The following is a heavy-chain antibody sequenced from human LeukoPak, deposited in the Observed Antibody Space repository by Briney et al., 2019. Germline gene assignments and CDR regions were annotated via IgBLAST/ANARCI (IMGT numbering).Heavy chain of an antibody. V-gene: IGHV3-23*01. Sequence: PGGSLRLSCAASGFTFSSYAMSWVRQAPGKGLEWVSAISGSGGSTYYADSVKGRFTISRDNSKNTLYLQMNSLRAEDTAVYYCAKDLGYCSSTSCLGWFDPWGQRTLVTVSS. D-gene: IGHD2-2*01. CDR1: GFTFSSYA. CDR2: ISGSGGST. CDR3: AKDLGYCSSTSCLGWFDP. J-gene: IGHJ5*02.